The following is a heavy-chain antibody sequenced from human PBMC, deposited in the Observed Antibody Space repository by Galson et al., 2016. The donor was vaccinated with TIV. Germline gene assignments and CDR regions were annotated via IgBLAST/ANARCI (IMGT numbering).Heavy chain of an antibody. V-gene: IGHV3-66*02. D-gene: IGHD3-22*01. J-gene: IGHJ6*02. CDR1: GITVSINY. CDR2: IYRGGSA. Sequence: SLRLSCAASGITVSINYMTWVRQAPGKGLEWVSTIYRGGSAFYADPVKGRFTISRDSSKNTLYLQMNSVRTADTAVYYCARDGYYDASGYYYYYYGVDVWGQGTTVIVSS. CDR3: ARDGYYDASGYYYYYYGVDV.